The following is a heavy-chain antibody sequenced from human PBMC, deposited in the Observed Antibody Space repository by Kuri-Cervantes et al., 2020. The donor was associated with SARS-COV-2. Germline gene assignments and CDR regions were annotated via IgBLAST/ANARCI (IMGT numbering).Heavy chain of an antibody. CDR3: ARDRSYGDQQGFDP. V-gene: IGHV4-59*01. CDR1: GGSFSDYN. J-gene: IGHJ5*02. CDR2: ISYSGST. D-gene: IGHD5-18*01. Sequence: SETLSLTCAVYGGSFSDYNWNWIRQPPGKGLEWIGYISYSGSTLYIPSLKSRVTISIDTSKKQFSLKLSSVTAADTAVYYCARDRSYGDQQGFDPWGQGTLVTVSS.